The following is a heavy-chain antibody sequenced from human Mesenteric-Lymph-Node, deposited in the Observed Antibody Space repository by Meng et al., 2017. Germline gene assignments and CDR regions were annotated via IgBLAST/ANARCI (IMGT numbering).Heavy chain of an antibody. CDR2: ISGYNGNT. CDR1: GYTFSRYG. Sequence: ASVKVSCKASGYTFSRYGMTWVRQAPGQGLEWMGWISGYNGNTKYAQEYQGRVTMTTDTSTNTAYLEMRSLGSDDTAVFYCAGYDYGGNSMSFDYWGQGTLVTVSS. V-gene: IGHV1-18*01. D-gene: IGHD4-23*01. J-gene: IGHJ4*02. CDR3: AGYDYGGNSMSFDY.